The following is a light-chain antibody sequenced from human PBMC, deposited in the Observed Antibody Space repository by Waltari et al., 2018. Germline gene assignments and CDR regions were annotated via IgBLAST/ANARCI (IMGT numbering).Light chain of an antibody. CDR2: AAS. CDR3: QQYYSYPLT. CDR1: QGSSSY. Sequence: AIRMTQSPPSFSASTGDRVTITCRAGQGSSSYLALYQQKPGKAPTLLIYAASTLQSGVPSWFSGSGSGTDFTLTSSCLQSEDFATYYCQQYYSYPLTFGGGTKVEIK. V-gene: IGKV1-8*01. J-gene: IGKJ4*02.